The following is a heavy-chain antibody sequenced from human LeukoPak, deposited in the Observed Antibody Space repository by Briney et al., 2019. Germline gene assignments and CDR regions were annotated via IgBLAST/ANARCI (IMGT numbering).Heavy chain of an antibody. D-gene: IGHD6-13*01. J-gene: IGHJ3*02. CDR3: ARDFDYSSSWYVAAFDI. CDR2: ISSSSSYI. CDR1: GFTFSSYS. Sequence: GGSLRLSCAASGFTFSSYSMNWVRQAPGKGLEWVSSISSSSSYIYYADSVKGRFTISRDNAKNSLYLQMNSLRAEDTAVYYCARDFDYSSSWYVAAFDIWGQGTMVTVSS. V-gene: IGHV3-21*01.